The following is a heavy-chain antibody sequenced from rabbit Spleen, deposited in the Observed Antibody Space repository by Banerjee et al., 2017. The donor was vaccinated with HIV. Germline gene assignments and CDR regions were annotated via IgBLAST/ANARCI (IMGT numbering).Heavy chain of an antibody. V-gene: IGHV1S40*01. CDR3: ARDIRSGGNFYGWGFDL. CDR1: GFSFSSSYW. D-gene: IGHD4-1*01. J-gene: IGHJ4*01. Sequence: QSLEESGGDLVKPGASLTLTCTASGFSFSSSYWICWVRQAPGKGLEWIACIYNGDGNTYYASWAKGRFTISKTSSTTVTLQMTSLTAADTATYFCARDIRSGGNFYGWGFDLWGPGTLVTVS. CDR2: IYNGDGNT.